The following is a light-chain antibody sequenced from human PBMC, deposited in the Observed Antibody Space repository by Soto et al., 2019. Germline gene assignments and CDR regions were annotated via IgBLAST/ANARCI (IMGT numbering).Light chain of an antibody. CDR2: EVN. CDR3: LSYGLSTPWV. Sequence: QPVLTQPASVSGSPGQSITISCTGTSSDVGKYDLVSWYQQHPGKAPKIMIFEVNKRPSGVSDRFSGSKSDNTASLTISGLQADDEADYYCLSYGLSTPWVFGGGTKLTVL. J-gene: IGLJ3*02. V-gene: IGLV2-23*02. CDR1: SSDVGKYDL.